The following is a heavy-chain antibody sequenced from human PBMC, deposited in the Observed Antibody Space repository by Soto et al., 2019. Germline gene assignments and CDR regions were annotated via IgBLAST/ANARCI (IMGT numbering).Heavy chain of an antibody. Sequence: GGSLRLSCAGSTFNFTSYSLNWVRQAPGKGLEWVSSISATSTYIFYADSVKGRFTISRDNAQNSVSLQMNSLRAEDTALYYCARVNPATGSMHFDHWGQGTLVTVSS. D-gene: IGHD3-9*01. V-gene: IGHV3-21*01. CDR3: ARVNPATGSMHFDH. CDR1: TFNFTSYS. J-gene: IGHJ4*02. CDR2: ISATSTYI.